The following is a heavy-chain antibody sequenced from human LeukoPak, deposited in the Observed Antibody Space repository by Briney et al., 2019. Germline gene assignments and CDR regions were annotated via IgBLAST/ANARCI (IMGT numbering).Heavy chain of an antibody. CDR2: IRSKAYGGTT. V-gene: IGHV3-49*04. Sequence: PGGSLRLSCTASGFTFGDYAMSWVRQAPGKGLEWVGFIRSKAYGGTTEHAASVKGRFTISRDDSKSIAYLQMNSLKTEDTAVYYCTRGGYSYGYEMDYWGQGTLVTVSS. D-gene: IGHD5-18*01. J-gene: IGHJ4*02. CDR1: GFTFGDYA. CDR3: TRGGYSYGYEMDY.